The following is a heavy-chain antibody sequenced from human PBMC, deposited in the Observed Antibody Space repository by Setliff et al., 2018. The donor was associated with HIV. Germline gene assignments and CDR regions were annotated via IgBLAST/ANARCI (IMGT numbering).Heavy chain of an antibody. Sequence: GGSLRLSCAASGFSVSSNTMSWIRQAPGKGPEWVSLIYSGGGTYYADSVKGRFTISRDSSRNTLYLQLTSLRVEDTAVYYCAEDKGAHRVGGTSLGFDYWGQGTLVTVSS. J-gene: IGHJ4*02. CDR1: GFSVSSNT. CDR3: AEDKGAHRVGGTSLGFDY. D-gene: IGHD1-26*01. CDR2: IYSGGGT. V-gene: IGHV3-66*01.